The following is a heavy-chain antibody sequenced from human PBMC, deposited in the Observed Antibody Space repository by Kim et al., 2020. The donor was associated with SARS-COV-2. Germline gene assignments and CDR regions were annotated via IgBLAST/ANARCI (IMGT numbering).Heavy chain of an antibody. V-gene: IGHV4-39*01. CDR1: GDSISSISYY. J-gene: IGHJ4*02. D-gene: IGHD6-13*01. CDR2: IYYSGNT. Sequence: SETLSLTCTVSGDSISSISYYWAWIRQSPGKGLEWIGSIYYSGNTYYNPSLQSRLTISVDTSKNQFSLKLTSVTVADTAVYYCSRLQSTSWCFDSWGQGTLVTVSS. CDR3: SRLQSTSWCFDS.